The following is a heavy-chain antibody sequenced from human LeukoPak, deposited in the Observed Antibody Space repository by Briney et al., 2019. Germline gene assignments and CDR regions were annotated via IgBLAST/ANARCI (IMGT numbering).Heavy chain of an antibody. CDR3: AKGGDTAMFTGDY. CDR1: GFTFSSYA. CDR2: ISASGGGT. J-gene: IGHJ4*02. D-gene: IGHD5-18*01. V-gene: IGHV3-23*01. Sequence: GGSLRLSCAASGFTFSSYAMSWVRQAPGKGLEWVSAISASGGGTFYADSVKGRFTISRDNSKNTLYLQMNSLRAEDTAVYYCAKGGDTAMFTGDYWGQGTLVTVSS.